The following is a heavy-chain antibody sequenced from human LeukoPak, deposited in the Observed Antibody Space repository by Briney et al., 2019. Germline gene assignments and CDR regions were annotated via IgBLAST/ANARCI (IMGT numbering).Heavy chain of an antibody. CDR2: ISTTSKTI. V-gene: IGHV3-11*01. CDR3: ARGILLTRDGGYPVFAY. CDR1: GFYFGDYY. J-gene: IGHJ4*02. Sequence: PGGSLRLSCAASGFYFGDYYMTWIRQAPGKGLEWIAYISTTSKTIYYADSVKGRFSISRDNAKNSVSLEMNSLRVDDTAVYYCARGILLTRDGGYPVFAYWGQGTQVTVSS. D-gene: IGHD3-22*01.